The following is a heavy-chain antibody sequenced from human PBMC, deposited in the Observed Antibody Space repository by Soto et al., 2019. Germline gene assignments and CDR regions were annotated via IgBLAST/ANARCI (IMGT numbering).Heavy chain of an antibody. J-gene: IGHJ4*02. CDR3: ARATGGDYGDYGDYFDY. D-gene: IGHD4-17*01. Sequence: QVQLVQSGAEVKKPGASVKVSCKASGYTFTSYYMHWVRQAPGQGLEWMGIINPSGGSTSYAQKFQGRVTMTRDTSTSTVYMELSSLRSEDTAVYYCARATGGDYGDYGDYFDYLGQGTLVTVSS. CDR1: GYTFTSYY. V-gene: IGHV1-46*03. CDR2: INPSGGST.